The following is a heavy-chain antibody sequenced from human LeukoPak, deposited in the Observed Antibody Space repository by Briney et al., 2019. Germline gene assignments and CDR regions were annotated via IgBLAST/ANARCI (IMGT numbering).Heavy chain of an antibody. D-gene: IGHD2-8*02. CDR3: AAYRQVLLPFES. J-gene: IGHJ4*02. CDR2: IFPSGGEI. Sequence: GGSLRLFCAASGFTFSTFAMIWVRQPPGKGLEWVSSIFPSGGEIHYADSVRGRFTISRDNSKSTLSLQMNSLRAEDTAIYYRAAYRQVLLPFESWGQGTLVTVSS. V-gene: IGHV3-23*01. CDR1: GFTFSTFA.